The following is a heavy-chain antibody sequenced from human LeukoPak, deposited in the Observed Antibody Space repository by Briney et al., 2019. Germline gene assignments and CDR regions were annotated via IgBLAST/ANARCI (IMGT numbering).Heavy chain of an antibody. D-gene: IGHD3-3*01. CDR2: IYYSGHT. CDR1: GGSISSSSYY. V-gene: IGHV4-39*01. CDR3: ARRDYDLYWFDP. Sequence: SETLSLTCIVSGGSISSSSYYWGWIRQPPGKRLEWIGSIYYSGHTYYNPSLKSRVTISVDTSKNQFSLKLNSVTAADTSKYYCARRDYDLYWFDPWGQGTLVTVSS. J-gene: IGHJ5*02.